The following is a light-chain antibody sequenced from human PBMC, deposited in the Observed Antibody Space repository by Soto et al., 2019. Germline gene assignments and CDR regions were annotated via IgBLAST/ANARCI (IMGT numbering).Light chain of an antibody. Sequence: EMVMTQSPATLSVSPGERATLSCRASLSVSRNLAWYQQKPGQAPRLLIFDASTRATGIPARFSGSGSGTEFTLTITSLQSEDFAVYYCQQYNAWPRTFGQGTKVDIK. V-gene: IGKV3-15*01. CDR3: QQYNAWPRT. CDR1: LSVSRN. CDR2: DAS. J-gene: IGKJ1*01.